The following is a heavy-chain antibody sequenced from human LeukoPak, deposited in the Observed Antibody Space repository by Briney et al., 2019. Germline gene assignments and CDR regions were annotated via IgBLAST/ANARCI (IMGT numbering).Heavy chain of an antibody. CDR3: AKDGEARWLQLRGDAGSYFDS. V-gene: IGHV3-33*06. CDR2: IWYDGSNK. Sequence: GGSLRLSCAASGFTFSSYGMHWVRQAPGKGLEWVAVIWYDGSNKYYADSVKSRFTISRDNSKNTLYLQMNSLRAEDTAVYYCAKDGEARWLQLRGDAGSYFDSGGQGTLVTVSS. D-gene: IGHD5-24*01. J-gene: IGHJ4*02. CDR1: GFTFSSYG.